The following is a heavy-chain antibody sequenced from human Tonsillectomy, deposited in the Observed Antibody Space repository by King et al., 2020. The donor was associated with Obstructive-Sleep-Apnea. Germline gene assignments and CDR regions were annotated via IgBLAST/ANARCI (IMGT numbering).Heavy chain of an antibody. J-gene: IGHJ4*02. D-gene: IGHD5-18*01. V-gene: IGHV3-74*01. CDR1: GFTFSSYW. CDR3: ARDTAMVDTEYYFDY. Sequence: VQLVESGGGLVQPGGSLRLSCAASGFTFSSYWMHWVRQAPGKGLVWVSRINSDGSSTSYADSVKGRFTISRDNAKNTLYLQMNSLRAEDTAVYYCARDTAMVDTEYYFDYWGQGTLVTVSS. CDR2: INSDGSST.